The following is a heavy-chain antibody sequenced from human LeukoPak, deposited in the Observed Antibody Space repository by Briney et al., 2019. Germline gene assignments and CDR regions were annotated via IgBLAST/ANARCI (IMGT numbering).Heavy chain of an antibody. CDR2: LSPDGRTI. J-gene: IGHJ4*01. CDR1: GFTFSSYW. D-gene: IGHD1-14*01. V-gene: IGHV3-74*01. CDR3: ATAGQSQFDS. Sequence: LGESLRLSCVVSGFTFSSYWMHWVRQAPGKGLVWVSRLSPDGRTIDYSDSVRGRFTISRDNAKDTLYLQMNSLRVDDTAVYYCATAGQSQFDSWGLGTLVT.